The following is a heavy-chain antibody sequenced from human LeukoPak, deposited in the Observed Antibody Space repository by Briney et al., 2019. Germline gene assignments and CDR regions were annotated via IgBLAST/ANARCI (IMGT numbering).Heavy chain of an antibody. Sequence: PWETLSLTCTVSGGSISSYYWSWIRQPPGKGLEWIGHIHYTGSTNYNASLMSRVTISVDPSKNQFSLKLSSVTAADTAVYYCARVGAGTSWYDYWGQGTLVTVSS. CDR3: ARVGAGTSWYDY. CDR2: IHYTGST. J-gene: IGHJ4*02. D-gene: IGHD6-13*01. V-gene: IGHV4-59*01. CDR1: GGSISSYY.